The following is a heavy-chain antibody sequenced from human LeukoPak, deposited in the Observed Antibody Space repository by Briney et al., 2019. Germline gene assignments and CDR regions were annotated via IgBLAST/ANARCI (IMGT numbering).Heavy chain of an antibody. CDR3: ARGMSVLRFLEWPQPEGYYYGMDV. D-gene: IGHD3-3*01. V-gene: IGHV3-74*01. CDR1: GFTLSSYW. Sequence: GGSLRLSCAASGFTLSSYWMHWVRQAPGKGLVWVSRINSDGSSTSYADSVKGRFTISRDNAKNTLYLQMNSLRAEDTAVYYCARGMSVLRFLEWPQPEGYYYGMDVWGQGTTVTVSS. CDR2: INSDGSST. J-gene: IGHJ6*02.